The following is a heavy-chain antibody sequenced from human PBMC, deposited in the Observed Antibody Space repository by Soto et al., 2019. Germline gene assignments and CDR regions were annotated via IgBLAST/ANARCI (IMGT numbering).Heavy chain of an antibody. D-gene: IGHD2-2*01. J-gene: IGHJ6*02. CDR3: ARDGSVIIAAATGGGYGMDV. CDR2: ISSRGNYT. CDR1: GFTFSDYY. Sequence: HVQMVESGGDLVKPGGSLRLSCAVSGFTFSDYYMSWIRQAPEKGLEWVAYISSRGNYTNYADSVRGRFTLSRDNVKNSLVLQMNSLGDEDTAVYYCARDGSVIIAAATGGGYGMDVWGQGTTVIVSS. V-gene: IGHV3-11*06.